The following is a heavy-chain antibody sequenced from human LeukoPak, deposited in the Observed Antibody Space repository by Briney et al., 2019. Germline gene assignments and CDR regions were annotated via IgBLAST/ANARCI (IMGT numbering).Heavy chain of an antibody. Sequence: PGGSLRLSCAASGLMFGTSGMHWVRQAPGKGLEWVAFIQYDGSEIYYADSLKDRFTISRDNSKNTLYLQMNSLRAEDTAVFYCARESGAAKIGQMLNYWGQGTLVTVSS. CDR3: ARESGAAKIGQMLNY. CDR2: IQYDGSEI. CDR1: GLMFGTSG. V-gene: IGHV3-30*02. D-gene: IGHD3-10*02. J-gene: IGHJ4*02.